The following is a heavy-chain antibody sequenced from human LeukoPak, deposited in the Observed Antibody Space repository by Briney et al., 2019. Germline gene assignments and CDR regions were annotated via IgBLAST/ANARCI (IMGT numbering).Heavy chain of an antibody. CDR3: ATSRSYYDFWSGYYIPNWFDP. CDR1: GYTFTSFG. CDR2: INPSGGST. J-gene: IGHJ5*02. D-gene: IGHD3-3*01. V-gene: IGHV1-46*01. Sequence: ASVKVSCKASGYTFTSFGISWVRQAPGQGLEWMGIINPSGGSTSYAQKFQGRVTMTRDTSTSTVYMELSSLRSEDTAVYYCATSRSYYDFWSGYYIPNWFDPWGQGTLVTVSS.